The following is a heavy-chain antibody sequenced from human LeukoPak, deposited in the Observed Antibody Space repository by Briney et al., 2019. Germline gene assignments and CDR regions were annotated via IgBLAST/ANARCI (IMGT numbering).Heavy chain of an antibody. CDR3: GKTTVGYSSGQKPAWPVDY. CDR2: IFGSGGRP. J-gene: IGHJ4*02. Sequence: GGSLRLSCEASGFTFGSHAMYWVRQAPGRGLEGVAGIFGSGGRPHYADSVKGRLTIYRDNSRNTVYLHINSLRAEDTAVYYCGKTTVGYSSGQKPAWPVDYWGPGTLVTVSS. CDR1: GFTFGSHA. V-gene: IGHV3-23*01. D-gene: IGHD6-19*01.